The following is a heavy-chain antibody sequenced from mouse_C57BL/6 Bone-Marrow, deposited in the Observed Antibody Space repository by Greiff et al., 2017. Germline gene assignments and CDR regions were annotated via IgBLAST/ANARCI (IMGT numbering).Heavy chain of an antibody. CDR2: ISDGGSYT. V-gene: IGHV5-4*01. CDR1: GFTFSSYA. J-gene: IGHJ2*01. CDR3: ARDRLTGGLDY. D-gene: IGHD4-1*01. Sequence: EVQLVESGGGLVKPGGSLKLSCAASGFTFSSYAMSWVRQTPEKRLEWVATISDGGSYTYYPDNVKGRFTISRDNAKNNLYLQMSHLKSEDTAMYYWARDRLTGGLDYWGQGTTLTVSS.